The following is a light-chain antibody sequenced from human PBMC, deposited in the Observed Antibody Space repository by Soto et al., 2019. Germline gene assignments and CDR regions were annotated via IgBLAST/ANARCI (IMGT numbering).Light chain of an antibody. CDR2: DAS. J-gene: IGKJ1*01. Sequence: DIQMTQSAATLSASVGDRVTITWRASQSISNWLAWYQQKPGTAPKLLIYDASSLEGGVPSRFSGSGYGTEFNLTISCLQPEDFATYYCQQYYSYPWTFGQGTKVDIK. V-gene: IGKV1-5*01. CDR3: QQYYSYPWT. CDR1: QSISNW.